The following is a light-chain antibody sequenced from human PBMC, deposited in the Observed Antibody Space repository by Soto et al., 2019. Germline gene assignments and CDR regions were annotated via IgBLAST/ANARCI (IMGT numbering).Light chain of an antibody. CDR2: GNS. CDR3: QSYDSSLSGYV. CDR1: SSNIGAGYD. V-gene: IGLV1-40*01. Sequence: QSVLTQPPSVSGAPGQRVTISCTGSSSNIGAGYDVHWYQQLPGTAPKLLIYGNSNRPSGVPDRFSGSKSGTSASLAITGLHAENEADYYYQSYDSSLSGYVFGTGTKLTVL. J-gene: IGLJ1*01.